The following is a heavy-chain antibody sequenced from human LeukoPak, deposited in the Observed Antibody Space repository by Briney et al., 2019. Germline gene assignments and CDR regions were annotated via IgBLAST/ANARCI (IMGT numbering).Heavy chain of an antibody. CDR2: IYDSGST. J-gene: IGHJ4*02. D-gene: IGHD3-3*01. Sequence: SETLSLTCTVSGGSVSSNNYFWGWIRQPPGKGLEWIGSIYDSGSTYYNPSLKSRVTISVDTSKNQFSLKLNSVTAADTAMYYCQSRFLEWLLDYWGQGTLVTVSS. CDR3: QSRFLEWLLDY. V-gene: IGHV4-39*01. CDR1: GGSVSSNNYF.